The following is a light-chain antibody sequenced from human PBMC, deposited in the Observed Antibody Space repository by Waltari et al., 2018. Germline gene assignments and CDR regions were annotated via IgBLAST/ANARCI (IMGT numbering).Light chain of an antibody. Sequence: DVVMTQSPLSLPVTLGQPASISCKYRQSLVHSDGNTHLNWFQQRPGQSPRRLIYRVSNRDSGVPDRFSGSGSGTDFTLKISRVEAEDIGVYYCMQGTHWPYTFGQGTKLDIK. J-gene: IGKJ2*01. CDR3: MQGTHWPYT. CDR1: QSLVHSDGNTH. V-gene: IGKV2-30*02. CDR2: RVS.